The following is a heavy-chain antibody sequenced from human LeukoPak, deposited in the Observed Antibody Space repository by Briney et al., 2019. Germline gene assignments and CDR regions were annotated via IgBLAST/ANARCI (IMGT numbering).Heavy chain of an antibody. V-gene: IGHV1-18*01. CDR2: ISIYSGNT. CDR1: GYTFTSYG. CDR3: ARDPGGTWGFDY. J-gene: IGHJ4*02. D-gene: IGHD7-27*01. Sequence: ASVKVSCKASGYTFTSYGISWGRQAPGQGLEGMGWISIYSGNTNYAQKFQDRISMTTDTSTNTAYMELRSLKSDDTAVYYCARDPGGTWGFDYWGQGALVTVSS.